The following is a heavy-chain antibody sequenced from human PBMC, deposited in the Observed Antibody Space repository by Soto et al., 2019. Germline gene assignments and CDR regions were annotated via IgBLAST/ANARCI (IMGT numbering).Heavy chain of an antibody. CDR1: GGSSGGYY. CDR3: ARGDTVTGVNVFDV. Sequence: PSETLSLTCDVYGGSSGGYYWSWIRQPPGKGLEWIGEVNPSGSTNFNPSLKTRVTISMDASENHLALKLSSVTAADTAVFLCARGDTVTGVNVFDVWDQGTMVTVSS. CDR2: VNPSGST. V-gene: IGHV4-34*01. D-gene: IGHD2-21*02. J-gene: IGHJ3*01.